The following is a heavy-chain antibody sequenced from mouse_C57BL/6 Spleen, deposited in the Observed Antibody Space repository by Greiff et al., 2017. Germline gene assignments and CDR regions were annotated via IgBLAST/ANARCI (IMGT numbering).Heavy chain of an antibody. Sequence: VKLMESGAELVRPGSSVKLSCKASGYTFTSYWMHWVKQRPIQGLEWIGNIDPSDSETHYNQKFKDKATLTVDKSSSTAYMQLSSLTSEDSAVYYCARAFYGSSSWFAYWGQGTLVTVSA. D-gene: IGHD1-1*01. V-gene: IGHV1-52*01. CDR3: ARAFYGSSSWFAY. CDR1: GYTFTSYW. CDR2: IDPSDSET. J-gene: IGHJ3*01.